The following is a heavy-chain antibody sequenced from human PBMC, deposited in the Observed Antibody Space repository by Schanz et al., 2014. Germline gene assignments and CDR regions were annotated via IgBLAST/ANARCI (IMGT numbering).Heavy chain of an antibody. J-gene: IGHJ4*02. CDR2: LSGSGGST. Sequence: EVQLVESGGGLVQPGGSLRLSCAASGFTFSSYAMSWVRQAPGKGLEWVSALSGSGGSTYYADSVKGRFTISRDNSKNTLYLQMNSLSADDTAVYYCAKDPSHGDYDYYFDYWGQGTLVTVSS. V-gene: IGHV3-23*04. D-gene: IGHD3-22*01. CDR3: AKDPSHGDYDYYFDY. CDR1: GFTFSSYA.